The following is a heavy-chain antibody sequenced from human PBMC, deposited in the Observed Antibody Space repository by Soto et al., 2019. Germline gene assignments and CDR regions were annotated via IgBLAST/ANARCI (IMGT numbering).Heavy chain of an antibody. Sequence: GGSLRLSCAASGFTFSDYWMTWVRQAPGKGLEWVDNIKQAGSEKYYVDSVKGRFTISTDSAKNSLYLQMNSLRAEDTAVYYCARGYYYDSSGYPDYWGQGP. CDR3: ARGYYYDSSGYPDY. CDR2: IKQAGSEK. V-gene: IGHV3-7*03. CDR1: GFTFSDYW. J-gene: IGHJ4*02. D-gene: IGHD3-22*01.